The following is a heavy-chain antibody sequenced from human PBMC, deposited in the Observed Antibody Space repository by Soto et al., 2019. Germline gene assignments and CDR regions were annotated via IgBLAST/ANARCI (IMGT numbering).Heavy chain of an antibody. CDR2: VSHDGRNT. CDR1: GFTFSDYA. Sequence: VQLVESGGGVVQPGRSLRLSCAASGFTFSDYAMHWVRQAPGKGLEWVAVVSHDGRNTHYADSVKGRFTISRDSSKNTVPLEMTSLRGEDTAVYYCAKGGRKWLVTSDFNYWGQGALVTVSS. D-gene: IGHD6-19*01. J-gene: IGHJ4*02. V-gene: IGHV3-30*18. CDR3: AKGGRKWLVTSDFNY.